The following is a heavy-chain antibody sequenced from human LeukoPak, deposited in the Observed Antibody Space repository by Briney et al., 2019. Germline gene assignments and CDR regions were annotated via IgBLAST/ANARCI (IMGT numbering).Heavy chain of an antibody. D-gene: IGHD3-3*01. CDR1: GFTFSNYA. J-gene: IGHJ4*02. V-gene: IGHV3-23*01. Sequence: GGSLRLSCAASGFTFSNYAMSWVRQAPGKGLEWVSAISGSGGSTYYADSVKGRFTISRDNSKNTLYLQMNSLRAEDTAVYYCAKDSATLYDFWSGYTYWGQGTLVTVSS. CDR2: ISGSGGST. CDR3: AKDSATLYDFWSGYTY.